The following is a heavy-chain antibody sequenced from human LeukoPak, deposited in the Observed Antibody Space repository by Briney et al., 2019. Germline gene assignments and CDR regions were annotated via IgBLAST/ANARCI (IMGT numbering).Heavy chain of an antibody. J-gene: IGHJ3*01. CDR2: VSGSGRST. Sequence: PGGSLRLSCAASGFTFSSYAMSWVRQAPGKGLEWVSAVSGSGRSTYYADSVKGRFTISRDNSKNTLSLQMNSLRAEDTAVYYCAKDGGDYDILTGYSYDAFDVWSQGTMVTVSS. D-gene: IGHD3-9*01. CDR3: AKDGGDYDILTGYSYDAFDV. CDR1: GFTFSSYA. V-gene: IGHV3-23*01.